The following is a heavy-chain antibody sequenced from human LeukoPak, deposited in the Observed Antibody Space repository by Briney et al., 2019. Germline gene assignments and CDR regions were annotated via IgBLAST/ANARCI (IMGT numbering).Heavy chain of an antibody. V-gene: IGHV3-23*01. CDR3: ATYRQVLLPFES. CDR1: GFTFSTFT. CDR2: IFPSGGEI. D-gene: IGHD2-8*02. Sequence: GGSLRLSCAASGFTFSTFTMIWVRQPPGKGLEWVSSIFPSGGEIHYADAVRGRFTISRDNSKSTLSLQMNSLRAEGTAIYYCATYRQVLLPFESWGQGTLVTVSS. J-gene: IGHJ4*02.